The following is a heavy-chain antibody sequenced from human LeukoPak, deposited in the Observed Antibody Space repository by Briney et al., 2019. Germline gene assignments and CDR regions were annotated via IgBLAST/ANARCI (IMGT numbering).Heavy chain of an antibody. CDR2: TYYSRTT. D-gene: IGHD2-15*01. J-gene: IGHJ3*02. V-gene: IGHV4-59*01. CDR3: ARDRRYCNGGSCYSYDAFDI. CDR1: GDSIRNYY. Sequence: SETLSLTCTVSGDSIRNYYWTWIRQRPGKGLQWIGKTYYSRTTKYNPFLKSRATISVDTSKNQFSLKLTSVTAADTAVYYCARDRRYCNGGSCYSYDAFDIWGQGTMVTVSS.